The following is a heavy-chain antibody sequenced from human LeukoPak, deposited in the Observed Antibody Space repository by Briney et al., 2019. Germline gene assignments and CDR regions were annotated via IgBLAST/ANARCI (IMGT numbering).Heavy chain of an antibody. CDR3: ARNETTGLQRTPYYHSYVDA. J-gene: IGHJ6*03. V-gene: IGHV4-39*01. CDR2: IYYSGST. Sequence: SETLSLTCTVSGGSITNNAYYWAWIRQPPGKGLEWIGSIYYSGSTHYNPSLKSRLTISVDTSKNQFSLKLSSVTAADTAVYYCARNETTGLQRTPYYHSYVDAWGKGTTVTVS. D-gene: IGHD4-11*01. CDR1: GGSITNNAYY.